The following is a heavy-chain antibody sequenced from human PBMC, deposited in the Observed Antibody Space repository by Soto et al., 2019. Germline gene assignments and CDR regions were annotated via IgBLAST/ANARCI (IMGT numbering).Heavy chain of an antibody. CDR3: AKDLYSYGYRSFDY. CDR2: ISYDGSNK. CDR1: GFTFSSYG. V-gene: IGHV3-30*18. D-gene: IGHD5-18*01. J-gene: IGHJ4*02. Sequence: GGSLRLSCAASGFTFSSYGMHWVRQAPGKGLEWVAVISYDGSNKYYADSVKGRFTISRDNSKNTLYLQMNSLRAEDTAVYYCAKDLYSYGYRSFDYWGQGTLVTVSS.